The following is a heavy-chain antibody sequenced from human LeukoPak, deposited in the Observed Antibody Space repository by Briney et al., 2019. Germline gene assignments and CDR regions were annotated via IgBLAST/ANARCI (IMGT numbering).Heavy chain of an antibody. CDR3: TFRIAAAG. Sequence: PGGSLRLSCGASGFTVNNAWMSWIRQAPGKGLEWVGRIKSKTDGGTTDYAAPVKGRFTISRDDSKNTLYLQMNSLKTEDTAVYYCTFRIAAAGWGLGTLVTVSS. D-gene: IGHD6-13*01. CDR1: GFTVNNAW. J-gene: IGHJ4*02. V-gene: IGHV3-15*01. CDR2: IKSKTDGGTT.